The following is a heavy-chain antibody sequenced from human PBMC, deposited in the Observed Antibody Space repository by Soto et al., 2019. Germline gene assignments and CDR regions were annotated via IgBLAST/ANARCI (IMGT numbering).Heavy chain of an antibody. CDR1: GGPISNY. J-gene: IGHJ6*02. Sequence: QVQLHESGPGLVKPSETLSLICTVSGGPISNYWSWTRQTPEKGLEWIGYIHHSGTTNYSPSLKSRVTMSIDTSKNQFSLKLSSVTAADTAVYYCARESTNGSGSNEYYYGMDVWGQGTTVTVSS. D-gene: IGHD3-10*01. CDR3: ARESTNGSGSNEYYYGMDV. V-gene: IGHV4-59*01. CDR2: IHHSGTT.